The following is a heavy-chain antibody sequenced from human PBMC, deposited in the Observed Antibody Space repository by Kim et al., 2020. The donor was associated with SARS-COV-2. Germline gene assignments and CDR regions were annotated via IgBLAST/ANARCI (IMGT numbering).Heavy chain of an antibody. Sequence: ASVTVSCRASGYTFIDKYIHWVRQAPGRGLEWLGRINPNSGVTGYAQQFKGRVTVTRDTSSGTAYMEITGLRFDDTAVYYCARDREPYCSGGTCYGMDVWGQGTAVTVSS. V-gene: IGHV1-2*06. CDR3: ARDREPYCSGGTCYGMDV. D-gene: IGHD2-15*01. CDR1: GYTFIDKY. J-gene: IGHJ6*02. CDR2: INPNSGVT.